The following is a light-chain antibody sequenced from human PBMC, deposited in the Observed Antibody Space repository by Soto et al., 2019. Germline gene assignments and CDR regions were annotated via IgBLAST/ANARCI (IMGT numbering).Light chain of an antibody. V-gene: IGKV3-11*01. J-gene: IGKJ5*01. Sequence: ELVLTQSPATLSLSPGERATLSCRASQSVSTYLAWFQQKPGQAPRLLIYDASNRATGVPARFSGSGSGTDFTLTISSLDPEDFSVYYCQQRNNWPITVGQGTRLEIK. CDR3: QQRNNWPIT. CDR1: QSVSTY. CDR2: DAS.